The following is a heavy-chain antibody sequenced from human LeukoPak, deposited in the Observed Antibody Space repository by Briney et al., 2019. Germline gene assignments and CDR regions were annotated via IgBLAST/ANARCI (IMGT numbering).Heavy chain of an antibody. J-gene: IGHJ5*02. V-gene: IGHV4-34*01. Sequence: SESLSLTCAVYGGSFSGYYWSWIRQPPGKGLEWIGEINHSGSTNYNPSLKSRVTISVDTSKNQFSLKLSSVTAADTAVYYCARVRDILTGYYTSWFGPWGQGTLVTVSS. D-gene: IGHD3-9*01. CDR2: INHSGST. CDR1: GGSFSGYY. CDR3: ARVRDILTGYYTSWFGP.